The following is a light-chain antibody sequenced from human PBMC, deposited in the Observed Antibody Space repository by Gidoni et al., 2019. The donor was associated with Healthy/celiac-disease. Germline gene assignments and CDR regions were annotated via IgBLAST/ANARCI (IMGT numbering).Light chain of an antibody. CDR3: QQYNNWPIT. CDR2: AAS. J-gene: IGKJ5*01. V-gene: IGKV3-15*01. Sequence: EIVMTQSPVTLSVSPGERATLSCGTSQSVSSKLAWYQHKPGQAPRLLIFAASTRATGIPARFSGSGSGTEFTLTISSLQSEDFAVYYCQQYNNWPITFGQGTRLEIK. CDR1: QSVSSK.